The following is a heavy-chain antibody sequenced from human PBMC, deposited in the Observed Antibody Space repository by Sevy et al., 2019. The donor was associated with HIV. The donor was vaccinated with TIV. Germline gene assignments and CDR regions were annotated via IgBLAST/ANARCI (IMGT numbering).Heavy chain of an antibody. Sequence: GGSLRLSCAASGFTFSSYSMNWVRQAPGKGLEWVSYISSSSSTIYYADSVKGRFTISRDNAKNSLYLQMNSLRAEDTAVYYCARSSCSWYEGDAFDIWGQGTMVTVSS. CDR2: ISSSSSTI. J-gene: IGHJ3*02. D-gene: IGHD6-13*01. CDR3: ARSSCSWYEGDAFDI. V-gene: IGHV3-48*01. CDR1: GFTFSSYS.